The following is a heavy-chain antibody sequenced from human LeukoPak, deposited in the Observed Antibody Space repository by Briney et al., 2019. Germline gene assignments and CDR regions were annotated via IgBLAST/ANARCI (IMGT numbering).Heavy chain of an antibody. CDR2: IYYSGST. D-gene: IGHD2-2*01. CDR3: ARSGGVVVPAELDY. Sequence: SETLSLTCTVSGGSISSYSWSWIRQPPGKGLEWIGYIYYSGSTNYNPSLKSRVTISVDTSKNQFSLKLSSVTAADTAVYYRARSGGVVVPAELDYWGQGTLVTVSS. J-gene: IGHJ4*02. CDR1: GGSISSYS. V-gene: IGHV4-59*01.